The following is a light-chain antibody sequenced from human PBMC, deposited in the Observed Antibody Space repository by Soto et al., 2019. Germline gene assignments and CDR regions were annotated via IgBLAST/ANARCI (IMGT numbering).Light chain of an antibody. CDR2: GAS. CDR3: QQTYSTPFT. V-gene: IGKV3-15*01. CDR1: QSLSSN. Sequence: EIVMTQSPATLSVSPGERATLSCRASQSLSSNLAWYQQKPGQAPRLLIYGASTRATGIPARFSGSGSGTEFTLTISSLQPEDFATYYCQQTYSTPFTFGPGTKVDIK. J-gene: IGKJ3*01.